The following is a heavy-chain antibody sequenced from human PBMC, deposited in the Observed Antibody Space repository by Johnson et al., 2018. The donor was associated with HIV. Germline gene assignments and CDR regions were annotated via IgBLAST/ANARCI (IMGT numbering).Heavy chain of an antibody. D-gene: IGHD6-13*01. Sequence: QVQLVESGGGVVQPGRSLRLSCAASGFTFSSYAMHWVRQAPGKGLEWVAVISYDGSNKYYADSVKGRFTISRDNSKNTLYLQMNSLRAEDTAVYYCARDSSSWSPSGAFDIWGQGTMVTVSS. CDR3: ARDSSSWSPSGAFDI. CDR2: ISYDGSNK. CDR1: GFTFSSYA. J-gene: IGHJ3*02. V-gene: IGHV3-30*14.